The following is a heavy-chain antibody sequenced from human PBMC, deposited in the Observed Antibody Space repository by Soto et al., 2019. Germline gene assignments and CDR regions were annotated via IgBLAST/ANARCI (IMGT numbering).Heavy chain of an antibody. CDR1: GFTFSSYS. J-gene: IGHJ5*02. D-gene: IGHD3-10*01. CDR3: ARGGDGYYYTRNGKNFENWFDP. CDR2: ISSSSSTI. V-gene: IGHV3-48*01. Sequence: GGSLRLSCAASGFTFSSYSMNWVRQAPGKGLEWVSYISSSSSTIYYADSVKGRFTISRDNAKNSLYLQMNSLRAEDTAVYYCARGGDGYYYTRNGKNFENWFDPWGQGXQVTVSS.